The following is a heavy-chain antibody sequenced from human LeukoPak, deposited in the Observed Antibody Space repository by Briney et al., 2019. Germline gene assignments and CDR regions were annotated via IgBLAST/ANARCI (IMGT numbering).Heavy chain of an antibody. V-gene: IGHV1-2*06. D-gene: IGHD3-10*01. Sequence: ASVKVSCKASGYTFTGYYMHWVRQAPGQGLEWMGRTNPNSGGTNYAQKFQGRVTMTRDTSISTAYMELSRLRSDDTAVYYCARAGRKAEGSGGYWGQGTLVTVSS. J-gene: IGHJ4*02. CDR1: GYTFTGYY. CDR2: TNPNSGGT. CDR3: ARAGRKAEGSGGY.